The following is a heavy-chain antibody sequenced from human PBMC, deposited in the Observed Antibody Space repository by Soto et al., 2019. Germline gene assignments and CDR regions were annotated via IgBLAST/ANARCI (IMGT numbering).Heavy chain of an antibody. CDR1: GFTFSSYA. CDR2: ISGSGGST. V-gene: IGHV3-23*01. D-gene: IGHD6-19*01. CDR3: AKIQQWQSGGMDV. Sequence: EVQLWESGGGLVQPGGSLRLSCADSGFTFSSYAMSWVRQAPGKGLEWGSAISGSGGSTYYADSVKGRFTISRDNSKNTLYLQMNSLRAEDTAVYYCAKIQQWQSGGMDVWGQGTTVTVSS. J-gene: IGHJ6*02.